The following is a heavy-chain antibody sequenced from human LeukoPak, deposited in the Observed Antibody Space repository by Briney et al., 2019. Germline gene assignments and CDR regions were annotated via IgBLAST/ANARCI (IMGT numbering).Heavy chain of an antibody. CDR3: ARDVDWGYSSAFDI. Sequence: PSETLSLTCAVYGDSFSGYYWSWIRQPPGKGLEWIAETNHRGTTHYNPSLESRVTISVDTSKNQFSLKLSSVTAADTAVYYCARDVDWGYSSAFDIWGPGPMVAVSS. J-gene: IGHJ3*02. CDR1: GDSFSGYY. CDR2: TNHRGTT. D-gene: IGHD3-9*01. V-gene: IGHV4-34*01.